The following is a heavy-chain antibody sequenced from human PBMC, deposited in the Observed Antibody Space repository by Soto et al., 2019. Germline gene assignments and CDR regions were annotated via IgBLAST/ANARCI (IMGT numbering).Heavy chain of an antibody. CDR3: ARKHESVTSPVLFY. J-gene: IGHJ4*02. CDR2: INAGNGDT. Sequence: ASVKVSYKASGYIFTNYAIHWVRQAPGQRFEWMGWINAGNGDTKYSQKFQSRVTITRDASASTAYMELSSLGSEDTVVYYCARKHESVTSPVLFYWGQGTLVTVSS. V-gene: IGHV1-3*01. CDR1: GYIFTNYA. D-gene: IGHD3-10*01.